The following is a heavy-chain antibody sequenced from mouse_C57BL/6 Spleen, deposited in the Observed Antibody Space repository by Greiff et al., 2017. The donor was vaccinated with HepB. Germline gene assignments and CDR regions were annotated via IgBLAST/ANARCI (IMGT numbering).Heavy chain of an antibody. J-gene: IGHJ2*01. V-gene: IGHV5-17*01. CDR2: ISSGSSTI. Sequence: DVKLVESGGGLVKPGGSLKLSCAASGFTFSDYGMYWVRQAPEKGLEWVAYISSGSSTIYYADTVKGRFTISRDNAKNTLFLQMTSLRSEDTAMYYCARGYGNYEDYWGQGTTLTVSS. D-gene: IGHD2-1*01. CDR1: GFTFSDYG. CDR3: ARGYGNYEDY.